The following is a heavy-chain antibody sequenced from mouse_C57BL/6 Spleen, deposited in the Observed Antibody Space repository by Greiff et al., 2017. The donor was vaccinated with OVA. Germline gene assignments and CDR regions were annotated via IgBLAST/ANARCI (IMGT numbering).Heavy chain of an antibody. V-gene: IGHV7-3*01. CDR2: IRNKVNGYTT. CDR1: GFTFTDYY. Sequence: DVKLVESGGGLVQPGGSLSLSCAASGFTFTDYYMSWVRQPPGKALEWLGFIRNKVNGYTTEYSASVKGRFTISRDTSQSILNLQMNALRAEDSATDYCARYSYDGYCVPGDYWGQGTTLTVSS. J-gene: IGHJ2*01. D-gene: IGHD2-3*01. CDR3: ARYSYDGYCVPGDY.